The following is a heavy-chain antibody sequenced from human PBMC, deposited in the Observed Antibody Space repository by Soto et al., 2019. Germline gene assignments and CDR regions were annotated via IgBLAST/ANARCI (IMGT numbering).Heavy chain of an antibody. CDR1: GYTFSAYG. CDR3: ASINNGTYTYDGFDM. Sequence: QVPLVQSGAEVRPPGASVKVSCRTSGYTFSAYGVHWVRQAPGQGLEWMGWVNAANGATKFSQKLQGRVTITRDTSATTAYMELSRLTCEDSAVYFCASINNGTYTYDGFDMWGQGTTVTVAS. CDR2: VNAANGAT. J-gene: IGHJ3*02. V-gene: IGHV1-3*01. D-gene: IGHD1-1*01.